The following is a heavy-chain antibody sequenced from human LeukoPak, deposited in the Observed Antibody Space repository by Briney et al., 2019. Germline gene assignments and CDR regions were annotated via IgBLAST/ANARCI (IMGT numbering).Heavy chain of an antibody. Sequence: ASVKVSCKASGSTFTSYGISWVRQAPGQGLEWMGWISAYNGNTNYAQKLQGRVTMTTDTSTSTAYMELRSLRSDDTAVYYCARDRAAGTANKIDYWGQGTLVTVSS. V-gene: IGHV1-18*01. CDR2: ISAYNGNT. D-gene: IGHD6-13*01. CDR3: ARDRAAGTANKIDY. J-gene: IGHJ4*02. CDR1: GSTFTSYG.